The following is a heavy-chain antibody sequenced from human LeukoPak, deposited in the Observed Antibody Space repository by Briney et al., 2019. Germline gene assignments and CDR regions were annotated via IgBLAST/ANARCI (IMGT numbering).Heavy chain of an antibody. CDR3: ARERRYYDSSGYYYVGYYYYYMDV. D-gene: IGHD3-22*01. Sequence: SGGSLRLSCAASGFTFSSYGMHWVRQAPGKGLEWVAVISYDGSNKYYADSVKGRFTISRDNSKNTLYLQMNSLRAEDTAVYYCARERRYYDSSGYYYVGYYYYYMDVWGKGTMVTISS. V-gene: IGHV3-30*03. CDR2: ISYDGSNK. J-gene: IGHJ6*03. CDR1: GFTFSSYG.